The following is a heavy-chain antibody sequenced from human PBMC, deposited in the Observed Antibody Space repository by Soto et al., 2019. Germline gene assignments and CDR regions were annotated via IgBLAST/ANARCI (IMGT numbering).Heavy chain of an antibody. CDR1: GFTFSSYS. J-gene: IGHJ3*02. Sequence: GGSLRLSCAASGFTFSSYSMNWVRQAPGKGLEWVSSISSSSSYIYYADSVKGRFTISRENAKNSLYLQMNSLRAEDTAVYYCASFLPLAAAGRFDAFDIWGQGTMVTVSS. D-gene: IGHD6-13*01. CDR2: ISSSSSYI. V-gene: IGHV3-21*01. CDR3: ASFLPLAAAGRFDAFDI.